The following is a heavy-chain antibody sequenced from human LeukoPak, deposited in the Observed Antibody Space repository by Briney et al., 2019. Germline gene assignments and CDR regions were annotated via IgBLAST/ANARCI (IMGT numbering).Heavy chain of an antibody. CDR3: ARAWFGESAYTFDY. D-gene: IGHD3-10*01. J-gene: IGHJ4*02. Sequence: SETLSLTCTVSGGSISSYYWSWIRQPPGKGLKWIGYIYYSGSTNYNPSLKSRVTISVDTSRNQFSLNLSSVTAADTAVYYCARAWFGESAYTFDYWGQGTLVTVSS. CDR1: GGSISSYY. V-gene: IGHV4-59*01. CDR2: IYYSGST.